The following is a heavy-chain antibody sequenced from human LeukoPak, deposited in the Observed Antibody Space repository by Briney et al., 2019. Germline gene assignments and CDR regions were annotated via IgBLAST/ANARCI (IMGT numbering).Heavy chain of an antibody. CDR3: AKRYCSSTTCYWVAFDI. CDR1: GFTFSSYA. CDR2: IVPSGGST. Sequence: GGSLRLSCAASGFTFSSYAMNWVRQAPGEGLEWVSSIVPSGGSTYYGDSVKGRFTISRDNSKNTLYLQMNSLRAEDTAIYYCAKRYCSSTTCYWVAFDIWGQGTMVTVSS. V-gene: IGHV3-23*01. D-gene: IGHD2-2*01. J-gene: IGHJ3*02.